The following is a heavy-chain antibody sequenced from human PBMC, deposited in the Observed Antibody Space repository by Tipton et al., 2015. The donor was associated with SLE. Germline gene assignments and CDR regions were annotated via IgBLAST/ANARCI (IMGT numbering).Heavy chain of an antibody. CDR3: ARGRVDYIRGTYRPSSFGY. V-gene: IGHV4-34*01. CDR1: GGSFSGYY. D-gene: IGHD3-16*02. Sequence: TLSLTCAVYGGSFSGYYWSWIRQPPGKGLEWIGEINHSGSTNYNPSLKSRVTISVDTSKNQISLKLNSVTAADTAVYYCARGRVDYIRGTYRPSSFGYWGQGTQVTVSS. CDR2: INHSGST. J-gene: IGHJ4*02.